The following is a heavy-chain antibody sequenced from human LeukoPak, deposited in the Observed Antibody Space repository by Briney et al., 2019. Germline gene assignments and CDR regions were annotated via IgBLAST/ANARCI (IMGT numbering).Heavy chain of an antibody. D-gene: IGHD1-26*01. V-gene: IGHV3-74*01. CDR2: IVSDGSTT. J-gene: IGHJ3*02. CDR1: GFTFSSYW. Sequence: GGSLRLSCAASGFTFSSYWMHWVRQAAGKGLVWVSRIVSDGSTTTYADSVKGRFTISRDNAKNTLYLQMDSLRAEDTAVYYCARPRKLGAMAAFDIWGQGTMVTVSS. CDR3: ARPRKLGAMAAFDI.